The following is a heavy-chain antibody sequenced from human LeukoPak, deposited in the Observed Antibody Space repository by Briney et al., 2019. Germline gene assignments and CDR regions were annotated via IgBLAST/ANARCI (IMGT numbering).Heavy chain of an antibody. CDR2: ISSSGSTI. CDR1: GFTFSDYY. J-gene: IGHJ4*02. V-gene: IGHV3-11*01. D-gene: IGHD3-3*01. Sequence: AGGSLRLSCAASGFTFSDYYMSWIRQAPGKGLEWVSYISSSGSTIYYADSVKGRFTISRDNAKNSLYLQMNSLRAEDTAVYYCARDFWSGYHHIGGNFDYWGQGTLVTVSS. CDR3: ARDFWSGYHHIGGNFDY.